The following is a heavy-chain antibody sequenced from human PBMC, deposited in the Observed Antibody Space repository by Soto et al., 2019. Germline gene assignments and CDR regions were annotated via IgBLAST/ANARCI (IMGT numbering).Heavy chain of an antibody. D-gene: IGHD2-2*01. Sequence: QVQLVQSGAAVKKPGSSVKVSCKASGGTFSSYAIRWVRQAPGQGLEWMGGIIPIFGTANYAQKFQGRVTITEDESTSTAYMELSSLRSEDTAVYYCARGARIVVGPAAKKMDYYYGMDGWGQGTTVTVSS. CDR2: IIPIFGTA. CDR1: GGTFSSYA. V-gene: IGHV1-69*01. J-gene: IGHJ6*02. CDR3: ARGARIVVGPAAKKMDYYYGMDG.